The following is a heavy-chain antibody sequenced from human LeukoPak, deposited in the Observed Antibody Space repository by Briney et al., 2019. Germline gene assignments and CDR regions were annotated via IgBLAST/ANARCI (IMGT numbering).Heavy chain of an antibody. CDR2: IYHSGST. CDR1: GGSNSSYY. V-gene: IGHV4-59*03. J-gene: IGHJ4*02. Sequence: SETLSLTCTVSGGSNSSYYWSWIRQPPGKGLEWIGYIYHSGSTNYNPSLKSRVTISVDTSKNQFSLKLSSVTAADTAVYYCATHLNWSFEDWGQGTLVTVSS. CDR3: ATHLNWSFED. D-gene: IGHD1-1*01.